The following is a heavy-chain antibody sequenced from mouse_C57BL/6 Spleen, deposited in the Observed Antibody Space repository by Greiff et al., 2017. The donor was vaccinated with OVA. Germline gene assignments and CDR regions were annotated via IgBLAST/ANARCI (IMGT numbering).Heavy chain of an antibody. D-gene: IGHD1-1*01. CDR2: IDPETGGT. Sequence: VKLQQSGAELVRPGASVTLSCKASGYTFTDYEMHWVKQTPVHGLEWIGAIDPETGGTAYNQKFKGKAILTADKSSSTAYMELRSLTSEDSAVYYCTREEGITTGGFAYWGQGTLVTVSA. V-gene: IGHV1-15*01. CDR1: GYTFTDYE. CDR3: TREEGITTGGFAY. J-gene: IGHJ3*01.